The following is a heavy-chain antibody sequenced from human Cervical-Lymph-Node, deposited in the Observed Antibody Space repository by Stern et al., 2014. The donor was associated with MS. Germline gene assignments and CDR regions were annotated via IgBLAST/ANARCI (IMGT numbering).Heavy chain of an antibody. J-gene: IGHJ6*02. CDR1: GDTFGTYG. CDR3: AIMGTNGIDV. CDR2: ISGYKGNT. V-gene: IGHV1-18*01. Sequence: VQLVESGTEVKKPGASVKVSCKASGDTFGTYGVNWVRQAPGQRLEWLGWISGYKGNTNYAPRLQGRVTMTTDTSTTTAYMEVRSLRSDDTAVYYCAIMGTNGIDVWGQGTTVTVSS. D-gene: IGHD5-18*01.